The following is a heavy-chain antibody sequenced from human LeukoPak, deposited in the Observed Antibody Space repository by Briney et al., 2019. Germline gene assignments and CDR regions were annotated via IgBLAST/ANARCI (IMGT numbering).Heavy chain of an antibody. V-gene: IGHV3-48*02. CDR1: GFIFSSYS. Sequence: GGSLRLSCAASGFIFSSYSMNWVRKAPGKGLEWVSYISTTGSTIYYADSVKGRFTISRDNAKNSLYLQMNSLRDEDTAVYYCARDRSSSGYYPFDYWGQGTLVTVSS. CDR2: ISTTGSTI. CDR3: ARDRSSSGYYPFDY. D-gene: IGHD3-22*01. J-gene: IGHJ4*02.